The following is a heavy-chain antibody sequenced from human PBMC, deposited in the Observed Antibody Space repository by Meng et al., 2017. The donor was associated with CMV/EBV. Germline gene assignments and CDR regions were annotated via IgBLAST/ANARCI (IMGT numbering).Heavy chain of an antibody. Sequence: SETLSLTCTVSGGSISSSSYYWGWIRQPPGKGLEWIGSIYYSGSTYYNPSLKSRVTISVDTSKNQFSLKLSSVTAADTAVYYCASGALGYCSGGSCYPPYYGMDVWGQETTVTVSS. CDR1: GGSISSSSYY. D-gene: IGHD2-15*01. V-gene: IGHV4-39*07. CDR2: IYYSGST. J-gene: IGHJ6*02. CDR3: ASGALGYCSGGSCYPPYYGMDV.